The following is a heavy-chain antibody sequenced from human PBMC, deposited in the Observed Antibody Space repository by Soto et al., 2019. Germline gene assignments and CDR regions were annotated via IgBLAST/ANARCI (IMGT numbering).Heavy chain of an antibody. CDR1: GFTFSSYA. CDR3: AKTHYYDSSGYYPGGDLDY. J-gene: IGHJ4*02. Sequence: EVQLLESGGGLVQPGGSLRLSCAASGFTFSSYAMSWVRQAPGKGLEWVSAISGSGGSTYYADSVKGRFTISRDNSKNTLYLQMNSLRAEDTAVYYCAKTHYYDSSGYYPGGDLDYWGQGTLVTVSS. D-gene: IGHD3-22*01. CDR2: ISGSGGST. V-gene: IGHV3-23*01.